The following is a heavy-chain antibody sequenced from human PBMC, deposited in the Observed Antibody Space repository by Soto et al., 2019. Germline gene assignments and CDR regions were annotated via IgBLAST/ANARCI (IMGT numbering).Heavy chain of an antibody. V-gene: IGHV3-15*05. D-gene: IGHD2-15*01. J-gene: IGHJ4*01. CDR1: GFTFATAW. CDR2: SNRRTEGGTV. Sequence: EVRLVDSGGRSVKPGDSLTLSCAASGFTFATAWMSWVRRAPGKGLEWIGRSNRRTEGGTVDYAAAVEGRFTISRDDSKATLHLRMDSLRIEDTALYYCITMPDCVAGIGYSGTSDHWGQGTLVTVSS. CDR3: ITMPDCVAGIGYSGTSDH.